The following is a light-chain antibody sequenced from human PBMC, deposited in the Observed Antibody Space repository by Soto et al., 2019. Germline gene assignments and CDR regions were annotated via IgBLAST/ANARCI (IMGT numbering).Light chain of an antibody. Sequence: IHMTQSPSTLSASVGDRVTITCRASQSISNWLAWYQQKPGKAPKILIYKASSLESGAPSRFSGSGSGTEFTLTISSLQPDDFATYYCQQYNSYPWTFGQGTKVDIK. V-gene: IGKV1-5*03. J-gene: IGKJ1*01. CDR2: KAS. CDR1: QSISNW. CDR3: QQYNSYPWT.